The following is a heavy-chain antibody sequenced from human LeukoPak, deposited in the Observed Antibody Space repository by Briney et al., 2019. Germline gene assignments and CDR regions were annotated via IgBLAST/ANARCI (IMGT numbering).Heavy chain of an antibody. D-gene: IGHD3-16*01. J-gene: IGHJ4*02. CDR1: GDSFSYFY. CDR3: ARGVGGYDSAYDYVWGSDLPGPYYFDY. Sequence: KPSETLSLTCTVSGDSFSYFYWSWIRQPPGKGLEWIGYIYNSGSTNYNPSLKSRVTISLDTSKNQFSLKLSSVTAADTAVYYCARGVGGYDSAYDYVWGSDLPGPYYFDYWGQGTLVTVSS. CDR2: IYNSGST. V-gene: IGHV4-59*12.